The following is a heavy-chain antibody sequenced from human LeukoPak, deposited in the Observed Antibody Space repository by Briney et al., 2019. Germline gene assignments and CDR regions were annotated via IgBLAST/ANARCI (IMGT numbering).Heavy chain of an antibody. D-gene: IGHD2-8*01. CDR3: ARVQGHPPNGLDI. Sequence: GSLRLSCAACGFTFSSYWMHWVRQAPGKGLVWVSRINSDGSSTSYADSVKGRFTISRDNAKNTLYLQMNRLRAEDTAVYYCARVQGHPPNGLDIWGQGTMVTVSS. CDR1: GFTFSSYW. J-gene: IGHJ3*02. V-gene: IGHV3-74*01. CDR2: INSDGSST.